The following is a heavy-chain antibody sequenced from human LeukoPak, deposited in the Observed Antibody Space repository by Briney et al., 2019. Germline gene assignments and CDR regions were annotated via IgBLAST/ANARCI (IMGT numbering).Heavy chain of an antibody. Sequence: SETLSLTCAVSGGSISNYYWSWIRQPPGKGLECIGYIYYTGSTTYNPSLKSRVTISVDSSKNQFSLRLSSVTAADTAVYYCARLSTTSGWYSWFDPWGQGTLVTVSS. D-gene: IGHD6-19*01. J-gene: IGHJ5*02. CDR1: GGSISNYY. V-gene: IGHV4-59*08. CDR3: ARLSTTSGWYSWFDP. CDR2: IYYTGST.